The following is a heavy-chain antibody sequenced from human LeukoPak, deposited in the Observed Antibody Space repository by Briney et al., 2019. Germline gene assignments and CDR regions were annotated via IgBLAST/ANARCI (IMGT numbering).Heavy chain of an antibody. Sequence: GGSLRLSCAASGFTFSSYWMSWVRQAPGKGLEWVASIEEDGSDKYYVDSVKGRFTISRDNAKNSLYLQMKSLRADDTAVYYCARDFGSLGDYFDYWGQGTLVTVSS. D-gene: IGHD3-10*01. J-gene: IGHJ4*02. CDR2: IEEDGSDK. V-gene: IGHV3-7*01. CDR3: ARDFGSLGDYFDY. CDR1: GFTFSSYW.